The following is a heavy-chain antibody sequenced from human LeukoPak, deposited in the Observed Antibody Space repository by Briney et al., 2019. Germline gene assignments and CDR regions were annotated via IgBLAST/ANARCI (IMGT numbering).Heavy chain of an antibody. CDR3: AKGAYYYDSSPVIDY. CDR1: GYTFTGYY. J-gene: IGHJ4*02. D-gene: IGHD3-22*01. CDR2: INPNSGGT. V-gene: IGHV1-2*02. Sequence: ASVKVSCKASGYTFTGYYMHWVRQAPGQGLEWMGWINPNSGGTNYAQKFQGRVTKTRDTSISTAYMELSRLRSDDTAVYYCAKGAYYYDSSPVIDYWGQGTLVTVSS.